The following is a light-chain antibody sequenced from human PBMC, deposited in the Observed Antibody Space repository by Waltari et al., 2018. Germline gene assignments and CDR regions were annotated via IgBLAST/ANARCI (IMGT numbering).Light chain of an antibody. CDR3: QHYVRLPAT. J-gene: IGKJ1*01. V-gene: IGKV3-20*01. CDR2: GAS. Sequence: EIVLTQSPGPLSLSPGERATLACRASQSVGRSLAWYQQKPGRAPRLLIFGASSRATGIPDRFSGSGSGTDFSLTISRLEPEDFAVYYCQHYVRLPATFGQGTKVEIK. CDR1: QSVGRS.